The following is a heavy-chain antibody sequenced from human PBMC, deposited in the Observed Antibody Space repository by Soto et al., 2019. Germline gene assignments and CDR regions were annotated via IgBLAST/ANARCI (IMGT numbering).Heavy chain of an antibody. CDR3: ARGEQLWFDY. V-gene: IGHV4-31*03. Sequence: SETLSLTCTVSGGSISSGGYYWSWIRQHPGKGLEWIGYIYYSGSTYYNPSLKSRVTISLDTSKNQFSLKLSSVTAADTAVYYCARGEQLWFDYWGKGTLVTVSS. J-gene: IGHJ4*02. CDR2: IYYSGST. CDR1: GGSISSGGYY. D-gene: IGHD5-18*01.